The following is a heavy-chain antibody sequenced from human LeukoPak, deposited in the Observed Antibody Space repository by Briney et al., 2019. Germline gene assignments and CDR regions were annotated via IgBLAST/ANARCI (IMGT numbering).Heavy chain of an antibody. J-gene: IGHJ4*02. CDR3: AKLIAVTGSDDY. Sequence: GGSLRLSCAASGFTFSSNAMSWVRQAPGKGLEWVSATSDSGGSTYYADSVKGRFTISRDNSKNTLYPQMNSLRAEDTAVYYCAKLIAVTGSDDYWGQGTLVTVSS. V-gene: IGHV3-23*01. CDR2: TSDSGGST. CDR1: GFTFSSNA. D-gene: IGHD6-19*01.